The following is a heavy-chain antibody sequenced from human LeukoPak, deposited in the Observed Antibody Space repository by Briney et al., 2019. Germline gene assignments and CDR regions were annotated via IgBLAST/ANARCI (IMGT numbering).Heavy chain of an antibody. CDR1: GFTFNTYE. Sequence: GGSLRLSCAASGFTFNTYEMHWLRQAPGKGLEGVSYISSRGSMIYYAESVKGRFTISRDNAKNSLYLHMKSLRAEDTAVYFCARPLSGWSAFDIWGRGTMVTVSS. V-gene: IGHV3-48*03. CDR3: ARPLSGWSAFDI. J-gene: IGHJ3*02. D-gene: IGHD6-19*01. CDR2: ISSRGSMI.